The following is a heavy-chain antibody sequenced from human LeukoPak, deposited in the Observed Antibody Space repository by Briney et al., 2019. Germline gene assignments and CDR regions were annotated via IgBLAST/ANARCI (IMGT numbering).Heavy chain of an antibody. J-gene: IGHJ4*02. CDR2: MKEDGSET. Sequence: GGSLRLSCAASGFTFSNYWMTWVRQAPGEGLEWVAKMKEDGSETYYVDSVKGRFTISRDNAKNSLSLQVNSLRAEHTAIYYCASGIGRRGRFDYWGQGTLVTVSS. D-gene: IGHD1-26*01. CDR1: GFTFSNYW. CDR3: ASGIGRRGRFDY. V-gene: IGHV3-7*01.